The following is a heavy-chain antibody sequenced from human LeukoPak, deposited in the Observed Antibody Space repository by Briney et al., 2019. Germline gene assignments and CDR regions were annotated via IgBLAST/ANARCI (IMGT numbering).Heavy chain of an antibody. CDR3: ARVPGRSPDF. Sequence: SETLSLTCAVSGASLSGHHWGWFRQPPGKGLQWIGDIHYTGTIRYNPSLKSRIIISLDTSSSQFYLNLRSLTAADTAVYSCARVPGRSPDFWSPGTLVTVSS. J-gene: IGHJ4*02. CDR2: IHYTGTI. CDR1: GASLSGHH. V-gene: IGHV4-59*08. D-gene: IGHD3-10*01.